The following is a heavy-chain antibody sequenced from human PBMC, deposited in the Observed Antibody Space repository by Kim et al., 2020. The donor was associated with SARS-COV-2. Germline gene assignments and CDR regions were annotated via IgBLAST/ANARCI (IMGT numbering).Heavy chain of an antibody. V-gene: IGHV4-34*01. CDR3: AGQQLPFPVDY. Sequence: SETLSLTCAVYGGSFSGYYWSWIRQPPGKGLEWIGEINHSGSTNYNPSLKSRVTISVDTSKNQFSLKLSSVTAADTAVYYCAGQQLPFPVDYWGQGTLVTVSS. D-gene: IGHD6-13*01. CDR2: INHSGST. CDR1: GGSFSGYY. J-gene: IGHJ4*02.